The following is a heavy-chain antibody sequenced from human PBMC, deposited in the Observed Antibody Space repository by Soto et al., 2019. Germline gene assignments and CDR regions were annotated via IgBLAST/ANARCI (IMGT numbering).Heavy chain of an antibody. J-gene: IGHJ4*02. V-gene: IGHV4-34*01. CDR3: ARGSGIVALPGELEDVNYDY. CDR2: INESGST. D-gene: IGHD1-1*01. Sequence: QVQLQQWGAGLVKPSETLSLSCAVYGQSFSGHSWAWIRQPPGKGLEWIGEINESGSTYYNPSLKSRVTITTDTSKNQFSLKLRSVSAADTAAYFCARGSGIVALPGELEDVNYDYWGQGTLGNVYS. CDR1: GQSFSGHS.